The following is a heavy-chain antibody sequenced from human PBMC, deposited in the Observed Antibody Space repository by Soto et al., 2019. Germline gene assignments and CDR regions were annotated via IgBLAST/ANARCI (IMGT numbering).Heavy chain of an antibody. V-gene: IGHV4-31*03. D-gene: IGHD2-15*01. J-gene: IGHJ4*02. Sequence: QVQLQESGPGLVKPSQTLSLTCTVSGDSISSGGYYWSWIRQHPGKGLEWIGYIYYSWSTYYNPSLKSRVIISVDTSKNQFSLKLSSVTAADTAVYYCARGSTVAAILFDYWGQGTLVTVSS. CDR2: IYYSWST. CDR3: ARGSTVAAILFDY. CDR1: GDSISSGGYY.